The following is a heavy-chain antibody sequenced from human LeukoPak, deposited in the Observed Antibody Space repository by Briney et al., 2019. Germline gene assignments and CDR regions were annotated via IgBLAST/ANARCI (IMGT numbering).Heavy chain of an antibody. D-gene: IGHD1-26*01. J-gene: IGHJ4*02. CDR2: ISYDGSNK. Sequence: PGRSLRLSCAASGFTFSSYGMHWVRQAPGKGLEWVAVISYDGSNKYYADSVKGRFTISRDNAKNSLYLQMNSLRAEDTAVYYCAREYSGSYDYWGQGTLVTVSS. CDR1: GFTFSSYG. V-gene: IGHV3-30*03. CDR3: AREYSGSYDY.